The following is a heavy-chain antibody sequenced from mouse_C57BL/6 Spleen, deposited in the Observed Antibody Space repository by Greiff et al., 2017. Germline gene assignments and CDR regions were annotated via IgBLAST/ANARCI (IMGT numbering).Heavy chain of an antibody. Sequence: QVQLKQSGAELVRPGSSVKLSCKASGYTFTSYWMDWVKQRPGKGLEWIGNIYPSDSETHYNHKFKDKATLTVDKSSSTAYMQLSSLTSEDSAVYYCAREYYGSSYFDYWGQGTTLTVSS. V-gene: IGHV1-61*01. D-gene: IGHD1-1*01. J-gene: IGHJ2*01. CDR1: GYTFTSYW. CDR3: AREYYGSSYFDY. CDR2: IYPSDSET.